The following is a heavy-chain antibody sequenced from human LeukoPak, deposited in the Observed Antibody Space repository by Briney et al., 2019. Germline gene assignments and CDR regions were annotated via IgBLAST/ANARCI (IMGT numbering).Heavy chain of an antibody. CDR2: IYYSGST. Sequence: SETLSLTCTVSGGSVSSSSYYWGWIRQPPGKGLEWIGSIYYSGSTYYNPSLKSRVTISVDTSKNQFSLKLSSVTAADTAVYYCARHRTDYYYYGMDVWGQGTTVTVSS. J-gene: IGHJ6*02. CDR1: GGSVSSSSYY. V-gene: IGHV4-39*01. CDR3: ARHRTDYYYYGMDV.